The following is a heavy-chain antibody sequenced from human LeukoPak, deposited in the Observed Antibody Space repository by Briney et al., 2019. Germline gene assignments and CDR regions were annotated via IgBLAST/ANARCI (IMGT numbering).Heavy chain of an antibody. CDR1: GFTFSSYS. CDR2: IKQDGSEK. V-gene: IGHV3-7*01. J-gene: IGHJ4*02. CDR3: ARMYYDSSGYYYPTPSLLDY. D-gene: IGHD3-22*01. Sequence: GGSLRLSCAASGFTFSSYSMNWVRQAPGKGLEWVANIKQDGSEKYYVDSVKGRFTISRDNAKNSLYLQMNSLRAEDTAVYYCARMYYDSSGYYYPTPSLLDYWGQGTLVTVSS.